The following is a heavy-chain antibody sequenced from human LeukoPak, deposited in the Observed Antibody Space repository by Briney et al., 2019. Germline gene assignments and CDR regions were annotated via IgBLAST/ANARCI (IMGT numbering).Heavy chain of an antibody. CDR1: GFTFSRYW. V-gene: IGHV3-7*01. Sequence: GGSLRLSCAASGFTFSRYWMTWVRQAPGKGLEWVANIEQDGSERYYVDSVKGRFTISRDNAKNSLYLQMNGLRAEDTAVYYCARDQNDSSGYSGGLDYWGQGTLVTVSS. CDR3: ARDQNDSSGYSGGLDY. CDR2: IEQDGSER. J-gene: IGHJ4*02. D-gene: IGHD3-22*01.